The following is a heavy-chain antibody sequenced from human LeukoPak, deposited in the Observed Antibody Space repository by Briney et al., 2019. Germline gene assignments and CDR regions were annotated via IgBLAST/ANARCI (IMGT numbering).Heavy chain of an antibody. J-gene: IGHJ3*01. D-gene: IGHD5-24*01. Sequence: ASVKVSCKASGYTFTGYYMHWVRQAPGQGLEWMGRINPNSGGTNYAQNFQDRVTITRDTSINTAYMELSSLRSDDTAVYYCARDGYNYGAFDVWGQGTMVTVSS. CDR3: ARDGYNYGAFDV. V-gene: IGHV1-2*06. CDR2: INPNSGGT. CDR1: GYTFTGYY.